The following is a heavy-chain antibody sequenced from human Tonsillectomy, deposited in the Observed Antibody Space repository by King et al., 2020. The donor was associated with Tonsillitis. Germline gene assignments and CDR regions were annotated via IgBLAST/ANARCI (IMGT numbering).Heavy chain of an antibody. J-gene: IGHJ5*02. Sequence: QLVQSGAEVKKPGASVKVSCKASGYTFTSYYMHWVRQAPGQGLEWMGMINPSGGTTSYAQTFQGRVTMTRDTSTNTVYMELSSLRSEDTAVYYCARDRPCSSASCYGGSWFDPWGQGTLVTV. CDR1: GYTFTSYY. CDR3: ARDRPCSSASCYGGSWFDP. CDR2: INPSGGTT. V-gene: IGHV1-46*01. D-gene: IGHD2-2*01.